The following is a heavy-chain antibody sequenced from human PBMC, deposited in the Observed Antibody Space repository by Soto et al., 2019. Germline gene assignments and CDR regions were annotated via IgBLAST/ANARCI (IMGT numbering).Heavy chain of an antibody. V-gene: IGHV3-23*01. CDR2: ISGSGGST. CDR1: GFTFSSYA. J-gene: IGHJ6*02. CDR3: AKDVGIAGTETLNYYYYGMDV. Sequence: GGSLRLSCASSGFTFSSYAMSWVRQAPGKGLEWVSAISGSGGSTYYADSVKGRFTISRDNSKNTLYLQMNSLRAEDTAVYYCAKDVGIAGTETLNYYYYGMDVWGQGTTVTVSS. D-gene: IGHD1-26*01.